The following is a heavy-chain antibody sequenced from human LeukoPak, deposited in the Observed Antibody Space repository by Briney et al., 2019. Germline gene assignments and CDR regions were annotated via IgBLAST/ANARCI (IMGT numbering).Heavy chain of an antibody. Sequence: GRSLRLSCAASGVTFSSYGMHWVRQAPGKGLEWVAVIWYDGSNKYYADSVKGRFTISRDNSKNTLYLQMNSLRAEDTAVYYCVRDAGEWEQSVVDYWGQGTLVTVSS. CDR2: IWYDGSNK. V-gene: IGHV3-33*01. CDR1: GVTFSSYG. J-gene: IGHJ4*02. D-gene: IGHD1-26*01. CDR3: VRDAGEWEQSVVDY.